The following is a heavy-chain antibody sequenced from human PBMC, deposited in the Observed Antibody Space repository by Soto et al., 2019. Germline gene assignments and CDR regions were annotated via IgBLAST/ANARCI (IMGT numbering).Heavy chain of an antibody. CDR1: GFTFENYA. V-gene: IGHV3-9*01. D-gene: IGHD4-4*01. CDR3: AKDKLYSNFEYYFDY. Sequence: PGGSLRLSCTASGFTFENYAMHWVRQAPGKGLEWVSGISWNRGTIGYADSVRGRFTISRDNAKNSLYLQMDSLRPEDTALYYCAKDKLYSNFEYYFDYWGQGTLVTV. J-gene: IGHJ4*02. CDR2: ISWNRGTI.